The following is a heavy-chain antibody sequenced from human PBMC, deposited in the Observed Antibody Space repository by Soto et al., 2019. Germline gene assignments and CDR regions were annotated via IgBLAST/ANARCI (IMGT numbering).Heavy chain of an antibody. J-gene: IGHJ4*02. CDR1: GFTFTRYS. Sequence: PGGSLRLSCAASGFTFTRYSMNWVRQAPGKVLEWVSSISSTTNYIYYADSMKGRFTVSRDNAKNSVYLEMNSLSAEDTAVYYCARESEDLTSNFDYWGQGTPVTVS. CDR2: ISSTTNYI. V-gene: IGHV3-21*01. CDR3: ARESEDLTSNFDY.